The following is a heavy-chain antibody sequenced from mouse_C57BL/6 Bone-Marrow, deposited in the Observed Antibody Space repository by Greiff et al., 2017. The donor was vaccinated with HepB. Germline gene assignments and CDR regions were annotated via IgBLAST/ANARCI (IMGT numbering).Heavy chain of an antibody. V-gene: IGHV1-50*01. J-gene: IGHJ4*01. CDR3: ARKGNYEAMDY. CDR2: IDPSDSYT. CDR1: GYTFTSYW. Sequence: QVQLQQPGAELVKPGASVKLSCKASGYTFTSYWMQWVKQRPGQGLEWIGEIDPSDSYTNYNQKFKGKATLTVDTSSSTAYMQLSSLTSEDSAVYYCARKGNYEAMDYWGQGTSVTVSS. D-gene: IGHD2-1*01.